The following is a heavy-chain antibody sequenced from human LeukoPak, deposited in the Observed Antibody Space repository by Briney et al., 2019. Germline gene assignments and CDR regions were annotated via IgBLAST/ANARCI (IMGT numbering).Heavy chain of an antibody. V-gene: IGHV4-34*01. CDR3: ARQGRYSSGWYPVYYYYGMDV. Sequence: SETLSLTCAVYGGSLCGYYWSWIRQPPGKRLEWIGEINHSGSTNYNPSLKSRVTISVDTSKNQFSLKLSSVTAADTAVYYCARQGRYSSGWYPVYYYYGMDVWGQGTTVTVSS. CDR1: GGSLCGYY. D-gene: IGHD6-19*01. CDR2: INHSGST. J-gene: IGHJ6*02.